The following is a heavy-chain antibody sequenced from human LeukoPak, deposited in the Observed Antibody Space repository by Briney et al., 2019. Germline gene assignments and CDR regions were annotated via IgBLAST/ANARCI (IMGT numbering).Heavy chain of an antibody. D-gene: IGHD3-10*01. Sequence: GGSLRLSCSASGFTFSSYAMHWVRQAPGKGLEYVSAISSNGGSTYYADSVKGRFTISRDNSKNTLYLQMNSLRAEDTAVYYCARDYYYYASGSYYPDYWGPGTLVTVSS. J-gene: IGHJ4*02. CDR2: ISSNGGST. CDR1: GFTFSSYA. V-gene: IGHV3-64*04. CDR3: ARDYYYYASGSYYPDY.